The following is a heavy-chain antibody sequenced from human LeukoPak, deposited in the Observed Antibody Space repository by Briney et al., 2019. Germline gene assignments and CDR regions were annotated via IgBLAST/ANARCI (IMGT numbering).Heavy chain of an antibody. J-gene: IGHJ3*02. Sequence: GGSLRLSCAASGFTFSSYAMHWVRQAPGKGLEWVAVISYDGSNKYYADSVKGRFTISRDNAKNSLYLQMNSLRAEDTAVYYCARDISQYYGDYGLVAFDIWGQGTMVTVSS. CDR1: GFTFSSYA. CDR2: ISYDGSNK. V-gene: IGHV3-30-3*01. CDR3: ARDISQYYGDYGLVAFDI. D-gene: IGHD4-17*01.